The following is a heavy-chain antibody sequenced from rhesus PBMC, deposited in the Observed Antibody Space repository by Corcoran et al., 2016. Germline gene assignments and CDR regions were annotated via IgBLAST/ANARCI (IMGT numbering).Heavy chain of an antibody. CDR3: ARDGYSGYDY. Sequence: QLQLQESGPGLVKPSETLSLTCAVSGYSISSGYGWSWIRQPPGKGLEWIGYISYSGSTSYNPSLKSLVTISRDTSKNQFSLKLSSVTAADTAVYYCARDGYSGYDYWGQGVLVTVSS. CDR1: GYSISSGYG. V-gene: IGHV4-122*02. J-gene: IGHJ4*01. CDR2: ISYSGST. D-gene: IGHD5-30*01.